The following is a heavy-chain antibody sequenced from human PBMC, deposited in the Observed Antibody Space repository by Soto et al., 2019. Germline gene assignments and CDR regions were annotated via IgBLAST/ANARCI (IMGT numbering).Heavy chain of an antibody. CDR1: GYTFTSYG. CDR2: ISAYNGNT. V-gene: IGHV1-18*01. Sequence: QVQLVQSGAEVKKPGASVKVSCKASGYTFTSYGISWVRQAPGQGLEWMGWISAYNGNTNYAQKLQGRVTMTTDKSTSTAHMELRSLRSDDTAVYYCARTIAFGGVIVDSYYFDYWGQGTLVTVSS. CDR3: ARTIAFGGVIVDSYYFDY. J-gene: IGHJ4*02. D-gene: IGHD3-16*02.